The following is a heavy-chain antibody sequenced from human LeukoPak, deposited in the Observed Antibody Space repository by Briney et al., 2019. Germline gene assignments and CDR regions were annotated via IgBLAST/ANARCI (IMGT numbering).Heavy chain of an antibody. Sequence: ASVKVSCKASGYTFTGYYMHWVRQAPGQGLEWMGWINPNSGGTNYAQKFQGRVTMTRDTSISTAYMELSRLRSDDTAVYYCARSYGSGSYRGFDPWGQGTLVTVSS. D-gene: IGHD3-10*01. J-gene: IGHJ5*02. CDR3: ARSYGSGSYRGFDP. CDR2: INPNSGGT. V-gene: IGHV1-2*02. CDR1: GYTFTGYY.